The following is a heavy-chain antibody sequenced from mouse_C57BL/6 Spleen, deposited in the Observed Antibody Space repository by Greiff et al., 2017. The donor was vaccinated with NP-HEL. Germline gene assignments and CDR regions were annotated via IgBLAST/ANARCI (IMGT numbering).Heavy chain of an antibody. J-gene: IGHJ2*01. CDR3: ARNTYYGSSVDY. D-gene: IGHD1-1*01. Sequence: EVMLVESGGGLVKPGGSLKLSCAASGFTFSDYGMHWVRQAPEKGLEWVAYISSGSSTIYYADPVKGRFTISRDNAKNTLCLQMTSLRSEDTAMYYCARNTYYGSSVDYWGQGTTLTVSS. CDR1: GFTFSDYG. V-gene: IGHV5-17*01. CDR2: ISSGSSTI.